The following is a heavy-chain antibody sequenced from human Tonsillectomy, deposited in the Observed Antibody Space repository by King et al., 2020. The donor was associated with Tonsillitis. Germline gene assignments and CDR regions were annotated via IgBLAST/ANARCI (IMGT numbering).Heavy chain of an antibody. CDR3: ARRGYGDPLFDY. CDR1: GGSINSGSYY. Sequence: QLQESGPALAKPSETLSLTCTVSGGSINSGSYYWGWIRQPPGKGLEWIGTIYYSGSTYYNPSLKSRVTISVDTSKNQFSLKLSSVTAADTAVYYCARRGYGDPLFDYWGQGTLVTVSS. V-gene: IGHV4-39*07. CDR2: IYYSGST. D-gene: IGHD4-17*01. J-gene: IGHJ4*02.